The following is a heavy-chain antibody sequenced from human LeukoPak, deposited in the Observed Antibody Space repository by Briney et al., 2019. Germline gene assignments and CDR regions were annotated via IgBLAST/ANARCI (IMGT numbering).Heavy chain of an antibody. D-gene: IGHD3-3*01. CDR3: ARGGCWSLEGRY. Sequence: SVKVSCKPSGYTFTSYDINWVRQATGQGLEWMGWMNPNSGNTGYAQKFQGRVTMTRNTSISTAYMELSSLSSEGRAVYLWARGGCWSLEGRYRGQGTLVTVSS. CDR2: MNPNSGNT. J-gene: IGHJ4*02. V-gene: IGHV1-8*01. CDR1: GYTFTSYD.